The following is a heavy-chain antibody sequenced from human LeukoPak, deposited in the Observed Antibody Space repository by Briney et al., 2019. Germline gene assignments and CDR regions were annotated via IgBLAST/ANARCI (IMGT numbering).Heavy chain of an antibody. CDR2: VNHSGST. D-gene: IGHD4-17*01. CDR3: ARSGRRGLLGTTVTSMRFFDP. Sequence: PSETLSLTCAVYGGSFSGYYWSWICQPPGKGLEWIGEVNHSGSTNYNPSPTSRVTISVDTSKNQSSLKLSSVTAADTAVYYCARSGRRGLLGTTVTSMRFFDPWGQGALVTVSS. V-gene: IGHV4-34*01. CDR1: GGSFSGYY. J-gene: IGHJ5*02.